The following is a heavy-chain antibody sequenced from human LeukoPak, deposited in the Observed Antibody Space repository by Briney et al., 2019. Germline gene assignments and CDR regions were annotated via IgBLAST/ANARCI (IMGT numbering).Heavy chain of an antibody. Sequence: PGGSLRLSCAASGFAFNTYGMSWVRQAPGKGLEWVSAISGNGGTTYYADSVKGRFTISRDNSKNTLYLKMGSLGAEDTAVYYCATDKGWGLDYWGQGTLVTVSS. CDR3: ATDKGWGLDY. D-gene: IGHD1-26*01. CDR2: ISGNGGTT. V-gene: IGHV3-23*01. J-gene: IGHJ4*02. CDR1: GFAFNTYG.